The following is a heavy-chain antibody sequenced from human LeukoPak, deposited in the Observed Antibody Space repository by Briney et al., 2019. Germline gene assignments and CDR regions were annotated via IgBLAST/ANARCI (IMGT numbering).Heavy chain of an antibody. CDR1: GYTFTGYY. Sequence: PWASVKVSCKASGYTFTGYYMHWVRQAPGQGLEWMGLINPSGGSTIYAERFQGRIIMTRDMSTTTDYMELSSLRSEDTAVYYCARGGVGATTYVWFDPWGQGTLVTVSS. CDR2: INPSGGST. V-gene: IGHV1-46*01. D-gene: IGHD1-26*01. CDR3: ARGGVGATTYVWFDP. J-gene: IGHJ5*02.